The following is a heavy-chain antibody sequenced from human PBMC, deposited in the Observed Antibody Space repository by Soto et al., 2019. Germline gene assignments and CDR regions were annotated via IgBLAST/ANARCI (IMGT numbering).Heavy chain of an antibody. CDR2: IKQDGSEK. CDR1: GFTFSSYW. Sequence: GGSLRLSCAASGFTFSSYWMSWVRQAPGKGLEWVANIKQDGSEKYYVDSVKGRFTISRDNAKNSLYLQMNSLRAEDTAVYYCARALFFPGPNIYFDYWGQGTLVTVSS. CDR3: ARALFFPGPNIYFDY. J-gene: IGHJ4*02. V-gene: IGHV3-7*05.